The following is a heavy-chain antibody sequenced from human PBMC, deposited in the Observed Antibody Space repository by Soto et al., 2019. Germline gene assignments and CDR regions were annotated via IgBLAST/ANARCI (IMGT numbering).Heavy chain of an antibody. Sequence: GGSLRLSCAASGFTFTSYCMHWVRQAPGKGLEWVAVISYDGSNKYYADSVKGRFTISRDNSKNTLYLQMNSLRAEDTAVYYCARDPKYTIFGVSYYGMDVWGQGTTVTVSS. CDR1: GFTFTSYC. D-gene: IGHD3-3*01. CDR2: ISYDGSNK. CDR3: ARDPKYTIFGVSYYGMDV. V-gene: IGHV3-30*03. J-gene: IGHJ6*02.